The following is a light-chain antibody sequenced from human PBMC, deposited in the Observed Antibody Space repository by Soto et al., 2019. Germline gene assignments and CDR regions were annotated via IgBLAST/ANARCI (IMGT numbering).Light chain of an antibody. CDR1: RGHSSYA. CDR2: LNNDGSH. Sequence: QPVLTQSPSASASLGASVKLTCTLSRGHSSYAIAWHQKQPGKGPRYLMDLNNDGSHTKGDGIPDRFSGSSSGADRYLIISSLQSEDEADYYCQTWGTGFQFFGGGTKLTVL. J-gene: IGLJ2*01. V-gene: IGLV4-69*01. CDR3: QTWGTGFQF.